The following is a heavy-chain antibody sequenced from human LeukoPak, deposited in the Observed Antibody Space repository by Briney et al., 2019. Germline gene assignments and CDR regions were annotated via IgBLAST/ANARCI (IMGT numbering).Heavy chain of an antibody. J-gene: IGHJ3*02. V-gene: IGHV1-18*01. Sequence: ASVKVSCKASGYTFTSYGISWVRQAPRQGLEWMGWISAYNGNTNYAQKLEGRVTMTTDTSTSTAYMELRSLRSDDTAVHYCARRLKAYYYVSSGNYYYSFDIWGQGTMVTVSS. CDR1: GYTFTSYG. D-gene: IGHD3-22*01. CDR3: ARRLKAYYYVSSGNYYYSFDI. CDR2: ISAYNGNT.